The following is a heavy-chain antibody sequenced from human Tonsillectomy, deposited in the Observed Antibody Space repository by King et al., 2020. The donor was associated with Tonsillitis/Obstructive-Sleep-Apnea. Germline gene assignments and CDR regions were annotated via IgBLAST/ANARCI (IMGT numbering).Heavy chain of an antibody. Sequence: QLQESGPGLVKPSETLSLTCTVSGGSINSSSYYWGWVRQPPGKGLEWIGGSYYTGTTSYNPSLKSRVTIYVDTSKKQFSLKLSSVTAADTAVYYCARHLYFYDTSGYSQFDPWGQGTLVTVSS. D-gene: IGHD3-22*01. CDR3: ARHLYFYDTSGYSQFDP. CDR1: GGSINSSSYY. V-gene: IGHV4-39*01. CDR2: SYYTGTT. J-gene: IGHJ5*02.